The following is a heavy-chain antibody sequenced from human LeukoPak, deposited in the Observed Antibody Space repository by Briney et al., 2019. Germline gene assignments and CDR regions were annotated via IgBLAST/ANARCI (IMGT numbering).Heavy chain of an antibody. CDR2: IIPIFGTA. Sequence: SVKVSCKASGGTFSSYAISWVRQAPGQGLEWMGGIIPIFGTANYAQKFQGRVTITADESTSTAYMELSSLRSEDTAVYYCARLGSTSPGNWYKLFDQWGQGSLVTVSS. V-gene: IGHV1-69*13. CDR3: ARLGSTSPGNWYKLFDQ. CDR1: GGTFSSYA. D-gene: IGHD2-2*01. J-gene: IGHJ4*02.